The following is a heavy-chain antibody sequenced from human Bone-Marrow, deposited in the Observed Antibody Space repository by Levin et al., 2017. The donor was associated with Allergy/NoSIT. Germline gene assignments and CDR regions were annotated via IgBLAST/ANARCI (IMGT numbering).Heavy chain of an antibody. CDR2: ISGSGGST. J-gene: IGHJ4*02. CDR1: GFTFSSYA. D-gene: IGHD3-9*01. Sequence: GGSLRLSCAASGFTFSSYAMSWVRQAPGKGLEWVSAISGSGGSTYYADSVKGRFTISRDNSKNTLYLQMNSLRAEDTAVYYCAKDRIYAILTGYYAIDYLGQGTLVTVAS. CDR3: AKDRIYAILTGYYAIDY. V-gene: IGHV3-23*01.